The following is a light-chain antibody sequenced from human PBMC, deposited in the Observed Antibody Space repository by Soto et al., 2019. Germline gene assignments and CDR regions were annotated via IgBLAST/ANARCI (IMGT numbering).Light chain of an antibody. V-gene: IGKV3-15*01. Sequence: EIVMTQSPATLSVSPGERVTLSCRASQSVSRFLAWYQQRPGQAPRLLIYDTSTRATGVPARFSGSGSGTEFSLTISSLQSEDFATYYCQQYNSYWTFGQGTKVEIK. CDR3: QQYNSYWT. CDR1: QSVSRF. J-gene: IGKJ1*01. CDR2: DTS.